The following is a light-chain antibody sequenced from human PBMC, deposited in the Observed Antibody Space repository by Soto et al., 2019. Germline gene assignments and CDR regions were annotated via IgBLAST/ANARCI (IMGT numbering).Light chain of an antibody. CDR3: QQLNSYPIT. J-gene: IGKJ5*01. CDR1: QGISSY. Sequence: DIQLTQSPSFLSASVGDRVTITCRASQGISSYLAWYHQKQGKAPKLWIYAASTLQSGVPSRFSGSGSGTEFTLTISSLQPEDFATFYCQQLNSYPITFGQGTRLEIK. CDR2: AAS. V-gene: IGKV1-9*01.